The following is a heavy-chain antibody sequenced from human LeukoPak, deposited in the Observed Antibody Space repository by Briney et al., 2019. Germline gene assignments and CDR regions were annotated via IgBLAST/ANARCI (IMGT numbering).Heavy chain of an antibody. CDR3: AREASLG. CDR1: GFDFSASS. J-gene: IGHJ3*01. CDR2: IRASSSLI. Sequence: GSLRLSCVASGFDFSASSFNYIRQAPGKGLEWVSYIRASSSLISYADSVRGRFTISRDDAKKSVFLQMHSLRADDTAVYYCAREASLGWGQGTVVTVSS. V-gene: IGHV3-48*04.